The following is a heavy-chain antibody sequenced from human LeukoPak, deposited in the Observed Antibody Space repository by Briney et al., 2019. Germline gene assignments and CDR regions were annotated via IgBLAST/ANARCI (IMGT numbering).Heavy chain of an antibody. Sequence: SETLSLTCTVSGGFISFYYWNWIRQPPGKGLEWIGYIYYSGSTNYNPSLKSRVTISVGKSRNQFSQRLSSVTAADTAVYYCAREKAGYSYDWGQGTLVTVSS. CDR2: IYYSGST. J-gene: IGHJ4*02. CDR3: AREKAGYSYD. D-gene: IGHD5-18*01. V-gene: IGHV4-59*01. CDR1: GGFISFYY.